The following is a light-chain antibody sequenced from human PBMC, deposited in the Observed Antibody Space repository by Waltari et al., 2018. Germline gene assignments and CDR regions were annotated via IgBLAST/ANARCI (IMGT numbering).Light chain of an antibody. CDR3: QQYKDYPYT. J-gene: IGKJ2*01. Sequence: RMTQSPSTLSASVGDRVTITCRASDNIGNWLAWYQHRAGKAPNLLISRATVLESGVPSRFSGSGSGTDFTLSITSLQPGDFASFYCQQYKDYPYTFGQGTKLEI. CDR1: DNIGNW. CDR2: RAT. V-gene: IGKV1-5*03.